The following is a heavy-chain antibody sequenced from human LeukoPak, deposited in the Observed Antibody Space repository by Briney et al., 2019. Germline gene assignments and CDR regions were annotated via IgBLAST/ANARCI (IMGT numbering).Heavy chain of an antibody. D-gene: IGHD5-24*01. CDR1: GYTFTSYG. CDR3: ARGSRDGYNYEGYYYYYGMDV. V-gene: IGHV1-18*01. CDR2: ISAYNGNT. J-gene: IGHJ6*02. Sequence: GASVKVSCKASGYTFTSYGISWVRQAPGQGLEWMGWISAYNGNTNYAQKLQGRVTMTTDTSTSTAYMELRSLRSDDTAVYYCARGSRDGYNYEGYYYYYGMDVWGQGTTVIVSS.